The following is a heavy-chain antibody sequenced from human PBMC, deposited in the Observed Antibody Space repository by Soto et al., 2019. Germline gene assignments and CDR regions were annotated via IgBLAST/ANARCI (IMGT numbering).Heavy chain of an antibody. Sequence: QVQLQESGPGLVKPSETLSLTCTVSGGSISSYYWSWIRQPPGKGLEWIGYIYYSGSTNYNPSLKSRVTISVDTFKNQFSLKLSSVTAADTAVYYCARERVGATLDYWGQGTLVTVSS. CDR1: GGSISSYY. D-gene: IGHD1-26*01. CDR3: ARERVGATLDY. CDR2: IYYSGST. J-gene: IGHJ4*02. V-gene: IGHV4-59*01.